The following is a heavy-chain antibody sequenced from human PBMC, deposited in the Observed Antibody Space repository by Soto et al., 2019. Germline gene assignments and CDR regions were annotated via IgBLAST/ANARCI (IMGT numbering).Heavy chain of an antibody. CDR2: MNPNSGNT. V-gene: IGHV1-8*01. J-gene: IGHJ4*02. CDR1: GYTFTSYD. Sequence: RASVKVSCKASGYTFTSYDINWVRQATGQGLEWMGWMNPNSGNTGYAQKFQGRVTMTRNTSISTAYMELSSLRSEDTAVYYCATTLDYGDYSYFDYWGQGXLVTVHS. D-gene: IGHD4-17*01. CDR3: ATTLDYGDYSYFDY.